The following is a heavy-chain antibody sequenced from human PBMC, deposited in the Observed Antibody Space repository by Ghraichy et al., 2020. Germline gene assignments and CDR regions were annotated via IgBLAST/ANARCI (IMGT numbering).Heavy chain of an antibody. CDR3: ARGSKVVRFFYYDGMDV. V-gene: IGHV3-48*02. CDR2: ITSSSRTT. CDR1: GFTFSAYS. J-gene: IGHJ6*02. D-gene: IGHD4-23*01. Sequence: GGSLRLSCVGSGFTFSAYSMNWVRQSPGKSLEWVSYITSSSRTTSYADSVKGRFTISRDNAQNSVYLQMNSLRDEDTAVYYCARGSKVVRFFYYDGMDVWGQGTTGNVSS.